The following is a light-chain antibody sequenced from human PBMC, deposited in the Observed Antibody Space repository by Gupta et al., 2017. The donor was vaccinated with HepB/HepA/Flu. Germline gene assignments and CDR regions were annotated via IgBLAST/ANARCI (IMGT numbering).Light chain of an antibody. Sequence: DIQMTQSPSSLSASIGDRVTITCRASQGIGHYVDWYQQKPGKVPMLLVYAASTLQSGVPSRFSGSGSGTDFTLTISSLQPEDVATYYCQRYNSAPLTFAGATRVEIK. V-gene: IGKV1-27*01. J-gene: IGKJ4*01. CDR2: AAS. CDR1: QGIGHY. CDR3: QRYNSAPLT.